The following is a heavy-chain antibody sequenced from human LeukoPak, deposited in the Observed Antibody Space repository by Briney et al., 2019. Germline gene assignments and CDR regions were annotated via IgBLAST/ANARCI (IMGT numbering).Heavy chain of an antibody. Sequence: GESLKTSCKGSGYRFTRYWIGWVRQMFGNGLEWMGIIYPADSDTRYSPSFQGQVTISVDKSINTAYLQWSTLRASDTAMYYCARNDHNSTEFATWGQGTLVTVSS. J-gene: IGHJ5*02. D-gene: IGHD2/OR15-2a*01. V-gene: IGHV5-51*01. CDR1: GYRFTRYW. CDR3: ARNDHNSTEFAT. CDR2: IYPADSDT.